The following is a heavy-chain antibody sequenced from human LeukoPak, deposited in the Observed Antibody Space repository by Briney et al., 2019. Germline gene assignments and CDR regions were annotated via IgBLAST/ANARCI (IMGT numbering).Heavy chain of an antibody. V-gene: IGHV3-21*01. J-gene: IGHJ5*02. CDR1: GFTFSSYS. CDR3: ARVVTAAWDWFDP. CDR2: ISSSGSFI. Sequence: QPGGSLRLSCAASGFTFSSYSMNWVRQAPGKGLEWVSSISSSGSFIYYADSVKGRLTTSRDNAKNSLYLQMNSLRADDTVVYYCARVVTAAWDWFDPWGQGTLVTVSS. D-gene: IGHD2-2*01.